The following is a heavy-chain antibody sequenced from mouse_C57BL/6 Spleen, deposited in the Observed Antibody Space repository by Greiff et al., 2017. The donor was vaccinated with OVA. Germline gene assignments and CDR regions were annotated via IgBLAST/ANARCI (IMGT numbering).Heavy chain of an antibody. CDR3: ARDEEGSRRGYWYFDV. Sequence: QVQLQQSGAGLVKPGASVKLSCKASGYTFTEYTIHWVKQRPGQGLEWIGWFYPGSGSIKYNEKFKDKATLTADKSSSTVYMELSRVTSEDSAVYFGARDEEGSRRGYWYFDVWGTGTTVTVSS. CDR1: GYTFTEYT. CDR2: FYPGSGSI. D-gene: IGHD2-12*01. V-gene: IGHV1-62-2*01. J-gene: IGHJ1*03.